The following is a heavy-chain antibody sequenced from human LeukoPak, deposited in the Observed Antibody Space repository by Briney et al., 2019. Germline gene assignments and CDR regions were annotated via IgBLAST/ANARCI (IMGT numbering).Heavy chain of an antibody. Sequence: SETLSLTCTVSGGSISSGSYYSSWIRQPAGKGLEWIGRIYTSGSTNYNPSLKSRVTISVDTSKNQFSLKLSSVTAADTAVYYCASGIAADLYWGQGTLVTVSS. D-gene: IGHD6-13*01. CDR2: IYTSGST. V-gene: IGHV4-61*02. J-gene: IGHJ4*02. CDR3: ASGIAADLY. CDR1: GGSISSGSYY.